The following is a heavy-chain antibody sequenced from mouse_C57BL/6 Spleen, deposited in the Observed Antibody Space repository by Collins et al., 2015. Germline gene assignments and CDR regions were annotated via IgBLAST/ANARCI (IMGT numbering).Heavy chain of an antibody. CDR1: GYAFSSYW. D-gene: IGHD2-1*01. J-gene: IGHJ4*01. CDR3: AGVYYGNYAYAMDY. Sequence: QVQLQQSGAELVKPGASVKISCKASGYAFSSYWMNWVKQRPGKGLEWIGQIYPGDGDTNYNGKFKGKATLTADKSSSTAYMQLSSLTSEDSAVYFCAGVYYGNYAYAMDYWGQGTSVTVSS. CDR2: IYPGDGDT. V-gene: IGHV1-80*01.